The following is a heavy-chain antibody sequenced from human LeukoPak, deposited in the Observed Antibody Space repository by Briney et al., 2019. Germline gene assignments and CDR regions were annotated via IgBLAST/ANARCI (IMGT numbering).Heavy chain of an antibody. CDR2: ISYDGSSK. V-gene: IGHV3-30*04. CDR3: ARDRHSGYDFRQSYYFDY. Sequence: TGRSLRLSCAASGFTFSSYAMHWVRQAPGKGLEWVAVISYDGSSKYYADSVKGRFTISRDNSKNTLYLQMNSLRAEDTAVYYCARDRHSGYDFRQSYYFDYWGQGTLVTVSS. J-gene: IGHJ4*02. CDR1: GFTFSSYA. D-gene: IGHD5-12*01.